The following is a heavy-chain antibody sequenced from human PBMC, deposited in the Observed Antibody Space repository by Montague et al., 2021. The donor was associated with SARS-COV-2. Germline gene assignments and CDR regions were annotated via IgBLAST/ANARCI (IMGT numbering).Heavy chain of an antibody. CDR2: IKHDGSEQ. J-gene: IGHJ4*02. Sequence: SLRLSRAASGFIFNHYWMSWVRQAPGKGLEWVANIKHDGSEQNYVDSVKGRFTISRDNAKNSLFLQMNSLRAEDAAVYFCARERTAADYWGQGTLVTVSS. CDR1: GFIFNHYW. CDR3: ARERTAADY. V-gene: IGHV3-7*01. D-gene: IGHD6-25*01.